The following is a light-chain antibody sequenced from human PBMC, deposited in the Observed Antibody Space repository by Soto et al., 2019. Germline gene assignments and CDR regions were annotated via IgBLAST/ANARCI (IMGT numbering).Light chain of an antibody. CDR3: QSYDSSLSVVV. CDR2: ANS. V-gene: IGLV1-40*01. J-gene: IGLJ2*01. Sequence: QSVLTQPPSVSGAPGQRVTISCTGSSSNIGAHYDVHWYQQFTGKAPKLLIYANSNRPSGVPDRFSGSQSGTSASLAITGLQAEDEDDYYCQSYDSSLSVVVFGGGTKLTVL. CDR1: SSNIGAHYD.